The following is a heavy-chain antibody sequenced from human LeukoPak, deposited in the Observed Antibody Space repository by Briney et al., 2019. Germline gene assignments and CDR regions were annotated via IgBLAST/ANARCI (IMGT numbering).Heavy chain of an antibody. CDR3: ARRNKTPRGAFDI. J-gene: IGHJ3*02. V-gene: IGHV4-39*01. CDR1: GGSISSSSYY. CDR2: VYYSGST. D-gene: IGHD2-15*01. Sequence: PSETLSLTCTVSGGSISSSSYYWDWIRQPPGKGLEWIGSVYYSGSTYYNPSLESRVTISVDTSKNQFSLKLSSVTAADTAVYYCARRNKTPRGAFDIWGQGTMVTVSS.